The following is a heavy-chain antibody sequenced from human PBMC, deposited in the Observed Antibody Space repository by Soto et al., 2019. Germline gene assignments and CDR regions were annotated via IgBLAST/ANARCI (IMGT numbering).Heavy chain of an antibody. Sequence: GGSLILSCAASGFTFSNAWMSWVRQAPGKGLEWVGRIKSKTDGGTTDYAAPVKGRFTISRDDSKNTLYLQMNSLKTEDTAVYYCTTENDYIWGSYRRNNAFDIWGQGTMVTVSS. CDR3: TTENDYIWGSYRRNNAFDI. CDR1: GFTFSNAW. CDR2: IKSKTDGGTT. D-gene: IGHD3-16*02. V-gene: IGHV3-15*01. J-gene: IGHJ3*02.